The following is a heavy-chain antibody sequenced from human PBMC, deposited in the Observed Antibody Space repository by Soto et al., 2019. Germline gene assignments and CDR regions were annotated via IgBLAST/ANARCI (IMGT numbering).Heavy chain of an antibody. D-gene: IGHD3-3*01. V-gene: IGHV4-59*01. J-gene: IGHJ4*02. CDR1: GGSISSYY. CDR2: IYYSGST. CDR3: ARGSRQYYDFWSGYYNDY. Sequence: SETLSLTCTVSGGSISSYYWSWIRQPPGKGLEWIGYIYYSGSTNYNPSLKSRVTISVDTSKNQFSLKLSSVTAADTAVYYCARGSRQYYDFWSGYYNDYWGQGTLVTVSS.